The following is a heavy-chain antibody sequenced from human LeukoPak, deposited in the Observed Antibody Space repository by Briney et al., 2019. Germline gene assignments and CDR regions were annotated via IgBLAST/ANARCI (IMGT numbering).Heavy chain of an antibody. Sequence: GGSLRLFCAASGLTFSSYSMNWVRQAPEKAREWVSSISSSSNYIYYADSVKGRFTISRDNAKNSLYLQMNSLRAEDTAVYYCARVRGYDSSGYSIWGQGTLVTVSS. D-gene: IGHD3-22*01. CDR2: ISSSSNYI. CDR1: GLTFSSYS. CDR3: ARVRGYDSSGYSI. J-gene: IGHJ4*02. V-gene: IGHV3-21*01.